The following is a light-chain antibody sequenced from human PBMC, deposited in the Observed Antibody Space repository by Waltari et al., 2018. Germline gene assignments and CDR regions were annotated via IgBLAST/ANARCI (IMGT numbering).Light chain of an antibody. J-gene: IGLJ3*02. CDR3: TSYTTSVTWV. V-gene: IGLV2-14*01. CDR2: EVT. CDR1: SSDIGGHHY. Sequence: QSALTPPASVSGSPGQSITISCTGNSSDIGGHHYVHWYQQHPGKAPKLVIFEVTTRPSGVSNRFSGSKSGNTASLTISGLQAEDEADYYCTSYTTSVTWVFGGGTKVTVL.